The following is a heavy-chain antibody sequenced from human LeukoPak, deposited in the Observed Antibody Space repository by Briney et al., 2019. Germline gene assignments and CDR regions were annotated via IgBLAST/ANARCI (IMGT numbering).Heavy chain of an antibody. CDR1: GFSVSSDY. CDR2: IYSGGST. CDR3: VRVTSSLAFDI. D-gene: IGHD6-6*01. Sequence: GGSLRLSCAASGFSVSSDYINWFRQAPGKGLEWVSVIYSGGSTYYADSVEGRFTISRHTSKNTVYLYMNNLRPEDTAVYYCVRVTSSLAFDIWGQGTKVTVSS. V-gene: IGHV3-53*04. J-gene: IGHJ3*02.